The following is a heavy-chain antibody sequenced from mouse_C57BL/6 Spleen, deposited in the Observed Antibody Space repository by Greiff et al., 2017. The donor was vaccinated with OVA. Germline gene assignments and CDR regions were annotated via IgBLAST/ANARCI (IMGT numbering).Heavy chain of an antibody. CDR3: ARDSSGD. CDR1: GYTFTSYD. D-gene: IGHD3-2*02. J-gene: IGHJ3*01. CDR2: IYPRDGST. Sequence: VKLVESGPELVKPGASVKLSCKASGYTFTSYDINWVKQRPGQGLEWIGWIYPRDGSTNYNEKFKGKATFTADTSSNTAYMQLSSLTTEDSAIYYCARDSSGDWGQGTLVTVSA. V-gene: IGHV1-85*01.